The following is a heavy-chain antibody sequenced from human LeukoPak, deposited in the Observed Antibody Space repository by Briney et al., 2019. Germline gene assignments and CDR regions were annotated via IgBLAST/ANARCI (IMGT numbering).Heavy chain of an antibody. J-gene: IGHJ1*01. CDR2: ISGSGGST. V-gene: IGHV3-23*01. D-gene: IGHD4-17*01. Sequence: GGSLRLSCAASGFTFSSYAMSWVRQAPGKGLGWVSAISGSGGSTYYADSVKGRFTISRDNSKNTLYLQMNSLRAEDTAVYYCAKDHDYGDYFQHWGQGTLVTVSS. CDR3: AKDHDYGDYFQH. CDR1: GFTFSSYA.